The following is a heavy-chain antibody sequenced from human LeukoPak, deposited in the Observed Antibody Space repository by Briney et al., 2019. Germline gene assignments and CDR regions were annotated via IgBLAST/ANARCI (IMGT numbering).Heavy chain of an antibody. J-gene: IGHJ4*02. CDR3: ARLKGLLWFGEPFDY. V-gene: IGHV4-34*01. D-gene: IGHD3-10*01. CDR1: GGSFSGYY. Sequence: SETLSLTCAVFGGSFSGYYWTWIRQPPGKGLEWIGEINHSGSTNYNPSLKSRVTMSVDTSKNQFSLKLSSLTAADTAVYYCARLKGLLWFGEPFDYWGQGTLVTVSS. CDR2: INHSGST.